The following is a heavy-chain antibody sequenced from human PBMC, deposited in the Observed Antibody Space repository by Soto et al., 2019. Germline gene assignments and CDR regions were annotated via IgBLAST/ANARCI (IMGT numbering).Heavy chain of an antibody. J-gene: IGHJ6*02. CDR2: ISAYNGNT. V-gene: IGHV1-18*01. D-gene: IGHD3-3*01. Sequence: VPSVKVSCKASGYTFTSYGISWVLQAPGQGLEWMGWISAYNGNTNYAQKLQGRVTMTTDTSTSTAYMELRSLRSDDTAVYYCAREGNDFWSYGMDVWGQGTTVTVSS. CDR3: AREGNDFWSYGMDV. CDR1: GYTFTSYG.